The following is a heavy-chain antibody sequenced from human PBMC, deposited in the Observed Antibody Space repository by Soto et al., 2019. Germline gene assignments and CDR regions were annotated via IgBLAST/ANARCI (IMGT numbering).Heavy chain of an antibody. CDR1: GFTFSSYW. V-gene: IGHV3-74*01. Sequence: GGSLRLSCAASGFTFSSYWMHWVRQAPGKGLVWVSRINSDGSTTSYADSVKGRFTISRDNAKNTVFLQMSSLRAEDTAVYYCARGIAYYYGVDVWGQGTTVTVSS. D-gene: IGHD2-15*01. CDR3: ARGIAYYYGVDV. J-gene: IGHJ6*02. CDR2: INSDGSTT.